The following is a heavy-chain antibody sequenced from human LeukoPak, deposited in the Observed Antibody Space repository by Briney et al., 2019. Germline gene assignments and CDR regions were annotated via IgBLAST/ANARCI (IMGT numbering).Heavy chain of an antibody. J-gene: IGHJ4*02. CDR3: ARFIAAPYYFDY. CDR2: ISGSGGRT. Sequence: QTGGSLRLSCAASGFTFSSYGMSWVRQAPGKGLEWVSAISGSGGRTFYADSVQGRFTMSRDNAKNSLYLQMNSLRAEDTAVYYCARFIAAPYYFDYWGRGTLVTVSS. D-gene: IGHD6-13*01. CDR1: GFTFSSYG. V-gene: IGHV3-23*01.